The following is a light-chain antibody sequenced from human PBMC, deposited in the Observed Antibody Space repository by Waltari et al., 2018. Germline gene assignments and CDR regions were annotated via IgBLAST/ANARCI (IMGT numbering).Light chain of an antibody. CDR2: KAS. CDR1: QSASNW. Sequence: DIQMTQSPSTLSASVGDRVTITCRASQSASNWLAWYQQKPGKAPNLLIYKASSLESGVPSRFSGSGSGTEFTLTISSLQPDDFATYYCQQYNDDPRTFGQGTEVEFK. CDR3: QQYNDDPRT. J-gene: IGKJ1*01. V-gene: IGKV1-5*03.